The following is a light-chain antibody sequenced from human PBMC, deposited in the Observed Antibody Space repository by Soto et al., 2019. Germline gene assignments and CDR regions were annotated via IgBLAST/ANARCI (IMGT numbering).Light chain of an antibody. V-gene: IGKV1-39*01. CDR1: QSISSY. J-gene: IGKJ4*01. CDR2: AAS. CDR3: QQSYSTPL. Sequence: MTQSPLSLPVTPGEPASITCRASQSISSYLNWYQQKPGKAPKLLIYAASSLQSGVPSRFSGSGSGTDFTLTISSLQPEDFATYYCQQSYSTPLFGGGTKVDIK.